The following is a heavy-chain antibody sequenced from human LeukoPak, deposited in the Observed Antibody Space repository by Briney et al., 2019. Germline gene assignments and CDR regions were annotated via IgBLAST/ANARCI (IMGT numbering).Heavy chain of an antibody. V-gene: IGHV3-23*01. Sequence: PGGSLRLSCAASGFTFSSYAMSWVRQAPGKGLEWVSAISGSGGSTYYADSVKGRFTISRDNSKNTLYLQMNSLRAEDTAVYYCTRDSLYCSSTSCYPVSGMDVWGQGTTVTVSS. CDR3: TRDSLYCSSTSCYPVSGMDV. CDR1: GFTFSSYA. J-gene: IGHJ6*02. D-gene: IGHD2-2*01. CDR2: ISGSGGST.